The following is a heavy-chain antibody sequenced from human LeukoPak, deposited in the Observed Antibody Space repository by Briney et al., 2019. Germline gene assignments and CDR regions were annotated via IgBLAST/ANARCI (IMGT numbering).Heavy chain of an antibody. CDR1: GDSVSSNSAA. CDR2: TYYRSKWYN. V-gene: IGHV6-1*01. Sequence: SQTLSLTCAISGDSVSSNSAAWNWIRQSPSRGLEWLGRTYYRSKWYNDYAVSAKSRITINPDTSKNQFSLQLNSVTPEDTAVYYCARDGDGIAVAGPVYYYYYGMDVWGQGTTVTVSS. J-gene: IGHJ6*02. D-gene: IGHD6-19*01. CDR3: ARDGDGIAVAGPVYYYYYGMDV.